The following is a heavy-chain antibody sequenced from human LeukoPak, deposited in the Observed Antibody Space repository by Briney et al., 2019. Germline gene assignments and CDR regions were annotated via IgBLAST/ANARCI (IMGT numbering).Heavy chain of an antibody. CDR2: ISYDGSNK. V-gene: IGHV3-30*04. CDR1: GFTFSSYA. CDR3: ARSAYYYDTSGDYHYYFDY. Sequence: GRSLRLSCAASGFTFSSYAMHWVRQAPGKGLEWVAVISYDGSNKYYADSVKGRFTISRDNSKNTLYLQMNSLRAEDTAVYYCARSAYYYDTSGDYHYYFDYWGQGTLLTVSS. D-gene: IGHD3-22*01. J-gene: IGHJ4*02.